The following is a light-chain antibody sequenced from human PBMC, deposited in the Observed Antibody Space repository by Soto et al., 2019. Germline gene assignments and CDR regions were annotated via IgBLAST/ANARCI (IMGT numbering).Light chain of an antibody. Sequence: QSALTQPRSVSGSPGQSVTISCTGTSSDVGGYNFVSWYQQLPGKAPKLMIYDVTKRPSGVPDRFSGSKSGNTASLTISGLQAEYEADYYCSSHAGTYPGVFGGGTQLTVL. J-gene: IGLJ3*02. CDR2: DVT. CDR3: SSHAGTYPGV. V-gene: IGLV2-11*01. CDR1: SSDVGGYNF.